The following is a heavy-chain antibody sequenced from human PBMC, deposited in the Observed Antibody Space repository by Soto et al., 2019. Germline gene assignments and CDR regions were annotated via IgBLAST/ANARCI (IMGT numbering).Heavy chain of an antibody. CDR1: GFTFSSYA. D-gene: IGHD2-15*01. V-gene: IGHV3-30-3*01. Sequence: GGSLRLSCAASGFTFSSYAMHWVRQAPGKGLEWVAVISYDGSNKYYADSVKGRFTISRDNSKNTLYLQMNSLRAEDTAVYYWAREYGGKVLKPLDYWGQGTLVTVSS. CDR2: ISYDGSNK. J-gene: IGHJ4*02. CDR3: AREYGGKVLKPLDY.